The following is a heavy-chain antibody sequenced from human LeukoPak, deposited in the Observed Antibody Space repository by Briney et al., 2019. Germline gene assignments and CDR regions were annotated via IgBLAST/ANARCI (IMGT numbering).Heavy chain of an antibody. CDR1: GGSISTYF. CDR2: ISYIGTT. CDR3: ARKNSFDI. D-gene: IGHD2/OR15-2a*01. Sequence: SETLSLTCTVSGGSISTYFWSWIRQPPGKGLEWIGYISYIGTTSYNPSLKSRVTISVDTSKTQFSLKLNSVTAADTAVYYCARKNSFDIWGQGTMVTVSS. V-gene: IGHV4-59*01. J-gene: IGHJ3*02.